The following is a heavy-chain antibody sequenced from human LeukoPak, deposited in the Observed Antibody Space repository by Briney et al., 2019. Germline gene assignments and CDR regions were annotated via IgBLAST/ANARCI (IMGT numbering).Heavy chain of an antibody. V-gene: IGHV4-30-2*01. CDR2: IYHSGST. CDR1: GGSISSGGYS. CDR3: ASIAAAGTGWSDP. J-gene: IGHJ5*02. D-gene: IGHD6-13*01. Sequence: SQTLSLTCAVSGGSISSGGYSWSWIRQPPRKGLQWIGYIYHSGSTYYNPSLKSRVTISVDRSKNQFSLKLSSVTAADTAVYYCASIAAAGTGWSDPWGQGTLVTVSS.